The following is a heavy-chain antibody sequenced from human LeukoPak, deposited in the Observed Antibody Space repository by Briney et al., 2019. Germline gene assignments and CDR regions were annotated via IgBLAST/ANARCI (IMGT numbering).Heavy chain of an antibody. V-gene: IGHV3-7*01. CDR2: IKQDGSEK. D-gene: IGHD2-2*01. CDR3: ARTEKGVVVPAAIFRSNYYYYMDV. CDR1: GFTFSSYW. J-gene: IGHJ6*03. Sequence: GGSLRLSCAASGFTFSSYWMYWVRQAPGKGLEWVANIKQDGSEKYYVDSVKGRFTISRDNAKNSLYLQMNSLRAEDTAVYYCARTEKGVVVPAAIFRSNYYYYMDVWGKGTTVTVSS.